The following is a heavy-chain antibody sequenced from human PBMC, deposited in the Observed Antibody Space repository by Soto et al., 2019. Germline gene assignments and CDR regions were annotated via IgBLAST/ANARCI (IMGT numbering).Heavy chain of an antibody. CDR2: IIPIFGTA. Sequence: ASVKVSCKPSGCTFSSYAISWVRQAPGEGLEWMGGIIPIFGTANYAQKFQGRVTITADESTSTAYMELSSLRSEDTAVYYCARATLIAARPIGEAFDIWGQGTMVTVSS. CDR3: ARATLIAARPIGEAFDI. D-gene: IGHD6-6*01. J-gene: IGHJ3*02. V-gene: IGHV1-69*13. CDR1: GCTFSSYA.